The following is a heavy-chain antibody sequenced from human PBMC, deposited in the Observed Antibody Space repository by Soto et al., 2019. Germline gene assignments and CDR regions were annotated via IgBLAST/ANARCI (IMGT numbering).Heavy chain of an antibody. CDR1: CGSVSSQY. CDR3: ASQDYDKSVYYFDY. J-gene: IGHJ4*02. D-gene: IGHD3-22*01. V-gene: IGHV4-4*07. Sequence: ASETLSLTCTVSCGSVSSQYWSWIRQPAGKGLEWIGRIYNGGIPLIHPSLESRVALSLDTSKNQFSLTLSSVTAADTATYYCASQDYDKSVYYFDYWGRGTLVTVSS. CDR2: IYNGGIP.